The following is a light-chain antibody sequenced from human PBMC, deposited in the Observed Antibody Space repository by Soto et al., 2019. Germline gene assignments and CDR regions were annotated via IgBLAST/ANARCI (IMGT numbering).Light chain of an antibody. CDR2: GAS. CDR3: QQYGSSHPSYT. J-gene: IGKJ2*01. Sequence: EIVLTQSPGTLSLSPGERATLSCRASQSVSSTYLAWYQKKPGQAHRLLIYGASTRAPGVADRFSCSGSGTDFTLTISRLEPEDFAVYFCQQYGSSHPSYTFGQGTKLEIK. CDR1: QSVSSTY. V-gene: IGKV3-20*01.